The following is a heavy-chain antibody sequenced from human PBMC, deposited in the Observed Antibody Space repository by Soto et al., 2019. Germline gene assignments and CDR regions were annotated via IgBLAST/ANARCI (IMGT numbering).Heavy chain of an antibody. J-gene: IGHJ4*02. CDR3: AKEIKGQYNSVAADY. V-gene: IGHV3-30*18. D-gene: IGHD1-20*01. CDR2: ISCDGSNK. CDR1: GFTFGDYG. Sequence: GGSLRLSCAASGFTFGDYGMHWVRQAPGKGLEWVAVISCDGSNKYYADSVKGRFTISRDNSKNTLYLQMNSLRAEDTAVYYCAKEIKGQYNSVAADYWGQGTLVTVSS.